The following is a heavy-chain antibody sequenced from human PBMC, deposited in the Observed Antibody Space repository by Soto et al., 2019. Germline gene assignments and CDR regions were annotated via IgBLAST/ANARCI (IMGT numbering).Heavy chain of an antibody. Sequence: QVQLVQSGAEVKKPGSSVKVSCKASGGTFSSYTISWVRQAPGQGLEWLGRIIPILGIANYAKKFQGRVTITADKSTSTAYMELSSLRSEDTAVYYCARPYCSSTSCYWNNWFDPWGQGTLVTVSS. J-gene: IGHJ5*02. D-gene: IGHD2-2*01. V-gene: IGHV1-69*02. CDR3: ARPYCSSTSCYWNNWFDP. CDR1: GGTFSSYT. CDR2: IIPILGIA.